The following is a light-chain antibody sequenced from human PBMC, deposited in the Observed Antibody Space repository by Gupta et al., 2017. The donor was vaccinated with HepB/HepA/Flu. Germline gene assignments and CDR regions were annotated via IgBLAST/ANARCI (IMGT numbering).Light chain of an antibody. CDR3: QQYGSSPGT. CDR2: GAT. CDR1: QSVSSSY. J-gene: IGKJ4*01. V-gene: IGKV3-20*01. Sequence: IVLTQSPGTLSLSPGERATLSCRASQSVSSSYLAWYQQKPGQAPRLLIYGATSRTTGTPDRCSGSGSGTDFTTTISRLEPEDLAVYYCQQYGSSPGTFGGGTKVEIK.